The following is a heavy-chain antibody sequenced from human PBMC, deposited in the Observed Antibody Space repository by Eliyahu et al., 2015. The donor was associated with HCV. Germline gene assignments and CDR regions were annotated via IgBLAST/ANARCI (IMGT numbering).Heavy chain of an antibody. CDR1: GFTFSTYW. CDR2: XNPDGSDK. V-gene: IGHV3-7*04. J-gene: IGHJ4*02. D-gene: IGHD4-17*01. Sequence: EVQLVESGGDLVQPGGSLRLSCAASGFTFSTYWMCWVRQAPGMGLEWVADXNPDGSDKKYVDSMKGRFTISRDNAKNSLYLQVNSLRAEDTAVYYCARGTTVTPGIDYWGQGTLVTVSS. CDR3: ARGTTVTPGIDY.